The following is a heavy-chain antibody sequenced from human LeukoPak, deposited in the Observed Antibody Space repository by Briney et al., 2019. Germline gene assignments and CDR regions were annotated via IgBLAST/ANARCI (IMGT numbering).Heavy chain of an antibody. CDR2: LYTDGNT. V-gene: IGHV3-53*01. CDR1: GFTVITND. D-gene: IGHD1-14*01. CDR3: ARGVEPLAANTLAY. Sequence: PGGSLRLFCAPSGFTVITNDMTWVRQAPGKGLEWVSVLYTDGNTKYADSVQGRFTTSRDNSKNTLYLEMNSLSPDDTAVYYCARGVEPLAANTLAYWGQGTLVTVSS. J-gene: IGHJ4*02.